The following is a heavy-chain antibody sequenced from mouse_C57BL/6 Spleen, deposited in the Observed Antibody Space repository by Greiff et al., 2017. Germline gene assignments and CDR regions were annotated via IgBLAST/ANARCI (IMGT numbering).Heavy chain of an antibody. CDR1: GYTFTSYW. CDR3: ARVGDYYGSSSWFAY. Sequence: VQLQQSGAELVKPGASVKLSCKASGYTFTSYWMQWVKQRPGQGLEWIGEIDPYDSNTNYNPKFKGKATLTVDTSSSTAYLQLSSLTSEYSAVYYCARVGDYYGSSSWFAYWGQGTLVTVSA. J-gene: IGHJ3*01. D-gene: IGHD1-1*01. CDR2: IDPYDSNT. V-gene: IGHV1-50*01.